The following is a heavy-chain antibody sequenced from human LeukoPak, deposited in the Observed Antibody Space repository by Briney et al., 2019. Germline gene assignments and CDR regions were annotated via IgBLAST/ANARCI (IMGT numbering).Heavy chain of an antibody. CDR2: ISVNNGGT. D-gene: IGHD2/OR15-2a*01. J-gene: IGHJ6*02. CDR1: GYTFTTYS. V-gene: IGHV1-18*01. Sequence: ASVKVSCKASGYTFTTYSLAWVRQAPGQSLEWMGWISVNNGGTNYAQSFQDRVTLTRDTSTNTAYLELRSLRSDDTAIIYCATATQPRGYFLHWGQGTTVTVSS. CDR3: ATATQPRGYFLH.